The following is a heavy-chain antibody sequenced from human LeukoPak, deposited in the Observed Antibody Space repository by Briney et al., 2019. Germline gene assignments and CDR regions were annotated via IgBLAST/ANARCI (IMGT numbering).Heavy chain of an antibody. V-gene: IGHV3-23*01. D-gene: IGHD2-2*01. CDR3: AKDLGVVPAAMTLAFDI. CDR1: GFTFSSYA. Sequence: GGSLRLSCAASGFTFSSYAMSWVRQAPGKGLEWASAISGSGGSTYYADSVKGRFTISRDNSKNTLYLQMNSLRAEDTAVYYCAKDLGVVPAAMTLAFDIWGQGTMVTVSS. CDR2: ISGSGGST. J-gene: IGHJ3*02.